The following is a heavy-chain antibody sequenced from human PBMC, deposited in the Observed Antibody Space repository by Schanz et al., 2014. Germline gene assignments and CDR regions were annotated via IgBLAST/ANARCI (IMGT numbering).Heavy chain of an antibody. Sequence: QLQLQESGPGLVKPSETLSLTCTVSGGSISSSSYFWGWIRQPPGKGLEWIGSIYHSGSTYNNPSQKRRVTRPVDPSKTHFPLKLSSVPAADTALYYCARHMGRLSSSRGNYFDYWGQGTLVTVSS. CDR1: GGSISSSSYF. D-gene: IGHD6-13*01. CDR2: IYHSGST. CDR3: ARHMGRLSSSRGNYFDY. J-gene: IGHJ4*02. V-gene: IGHV4-39*01.